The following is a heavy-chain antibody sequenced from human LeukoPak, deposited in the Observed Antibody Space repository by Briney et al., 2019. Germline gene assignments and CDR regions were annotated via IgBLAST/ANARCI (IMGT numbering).Heavy chain of an antibody. CDR3: ARAVHDYDGSGVY. D-gene: IGHD3-10*01. CDR1: GGTFSSYA. CDR2: IIPIFGTA. J-gene: IGHJ4*02. V-gene: IGHV1-69*13. Sequence: ASVKVSCKASGGTFSSYAISWVRQAPGQGLEWMGGIIPIFGTANYAQKFQGRVTITADESTSTAYMELSSLRSEDTAVYYCARAVHDYDGSGVYWGQGTLVTVSS.